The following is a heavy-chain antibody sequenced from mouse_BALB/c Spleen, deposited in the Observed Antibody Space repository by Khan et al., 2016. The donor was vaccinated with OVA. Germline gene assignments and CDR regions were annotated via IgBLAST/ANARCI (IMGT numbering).Heavy chain of an antibody. CDR1: GYTFTDYA. CDR3: ARGGLALYTMDY. V-gene: IGHV1S137*01. CDR2: ISTYYGDA. J-gene: IGHJ4*01. Sequence: QVQLQQSGAELVRPGVSVKISCKGSGYTFTDYAMHWVKQSHAKSLEWIGVISTYYGDANYNQLFKGKATMTVDKSSNTAYMDLARLTSEDSAIYYCARGGLALYTMDYWGQGTSVTVSS.